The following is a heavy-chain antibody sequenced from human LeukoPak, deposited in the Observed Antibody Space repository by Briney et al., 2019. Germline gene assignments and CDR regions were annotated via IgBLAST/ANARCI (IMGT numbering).Heavy chain of an antibody. V-gene: IGHV3-30*18. CDR2: ISYDGSNK. Sequence: GGSLRLSCAASGFTFSNYGMHWVRQAPGKGLEWVAAISYDGSNKYYADSVKGRFTISRDNSKNTLYLQMNSLRAEDTAVYYCAKDAYSSSWCFDYWGQGTPVTVSS. CDR1: GFTFSNYG. J-gene: IGHJ4*02. CDR3: AKDAYSSSWCFDY. D-gene: IGHD6-13*01.